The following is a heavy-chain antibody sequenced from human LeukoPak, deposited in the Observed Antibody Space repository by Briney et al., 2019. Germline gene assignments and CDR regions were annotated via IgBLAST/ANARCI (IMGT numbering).Heavy chain of an antibody. CDR1: GYTFTGYY. D-gene: IGHD1-26*01. CDR2: INPNSGGT. CDR3: ANVVSGSSIDY. V-gene: IGHV1-2*02. Sequence: ASVKVSFKASGYTFTGYYMHGVRQAPGQGLEWMGWINPNSGGTNYAQKFQGRVTMTRDTSISTAYMELSRLRSDDTAVYYCANVVSGSSIDYWGQGTLVTVSS. J-gene: IGHJ4*02.